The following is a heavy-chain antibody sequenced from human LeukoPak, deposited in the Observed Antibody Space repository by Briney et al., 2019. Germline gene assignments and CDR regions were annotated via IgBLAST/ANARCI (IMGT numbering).Heavy chain of an antibody. J-gene: IGHJ4*02. D-gene: IGHD4-17*01. V-gene: IGHV4-39*01. CDR3: ARHLNYGDYVGYFDY. CDR2: IHYSGVT. CDR1: GGSISSSIYY. Sequence: PSETLSLTCTVSGGSISSSIYYWGWIRQPPGKGLEWIGSIHYSGVTYYNPSLKSRVTISVDTSKNQFSLKLSSVTAADTAVYYCARHLNYGDYVGYFDYWGQGTLVTVSS.